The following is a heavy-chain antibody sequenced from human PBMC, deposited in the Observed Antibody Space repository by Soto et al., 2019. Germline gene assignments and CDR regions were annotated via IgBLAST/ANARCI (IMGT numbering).Heavy chain of an antibody. CDR2: ISPSGSKI. J-gene: IGHJ4*02. CDR3: ARDLGGSGSLDY. D-gene: IGHD3-10*01. CDR1: GFTFSSYS. V-gene: IGHV3-48*02. Sequence: GGSLRLSCAASGFTFSSYSINWVRQAPGKGLEWISYISPSGSKIYFADSVKGRFTISRDNAKNSLSLQMNSLRDEDTAVYYCARDLGGSGSLDYWGQGTLVTVSS.